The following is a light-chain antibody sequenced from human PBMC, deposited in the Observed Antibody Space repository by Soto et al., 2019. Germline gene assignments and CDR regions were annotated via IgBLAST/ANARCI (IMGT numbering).Light chain of an antibody. CDR1: QSLLHSNGYNY. V-gene: IGKV2-28*01. CDR3: MQPLQSWK. CDR2: LGS. Sequence: DILMTQSPLSLPVTPGEPASISCRSSQSLLHSNGYNYLDWYLQKPGQSPQLLIYLGSNRASGVPDRFSGSGSGTDFTLKISRVEAEDVGVYYCMQPLQSWKFGQGTKVDIK. J-gene: IGKJ1*01.